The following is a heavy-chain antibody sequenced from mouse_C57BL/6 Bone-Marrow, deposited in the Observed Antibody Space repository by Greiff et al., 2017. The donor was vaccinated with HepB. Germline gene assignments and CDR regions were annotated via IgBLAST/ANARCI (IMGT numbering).Heavy chain of an antibody. CDR3: ARDVHYYCSSHWYFDV. CDR1: GFTFSSYA. CDR2: ISDGGSYT. Sequence: DVKLVESGGGLVKPGGSLKLSCAASGFTFSSYAMSWVRQTPEKRLEWVATISDGGSYTYYPDNVTGRFTISRDNAKNNLYRQMSHLKSEDTAMYYCARDVHYYCSSHWYFDVWGTGTTVTVSS. V-gene: IGHV5-4*01. J-gene: IGHJ1*03. D-gene: IGHD1-1*01.